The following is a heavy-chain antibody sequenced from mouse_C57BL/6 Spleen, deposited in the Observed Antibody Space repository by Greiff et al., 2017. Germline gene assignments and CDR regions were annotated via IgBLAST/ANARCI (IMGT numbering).Heavy chain of an antibody. CDR1: GYTFTDYE. CDR2: IDPETGGT. CDR3: TRRGDGYYVDYAMDY. J-gene: IGHJ4*01. D-gene: IGHD2-3*01. Sequence: QVQLQQSGAELVRPGASVTLSCKASGYTFTDYEMHWVKQTPVHGLEWIGAIDPETGGTAYNQKFKGKAILTADKSSSTAYMELRSLTSEDSAVYYCTRRGDGYYVDYAMDYWGQGTSVTVSS. V-gene: IGHV1-15*01.